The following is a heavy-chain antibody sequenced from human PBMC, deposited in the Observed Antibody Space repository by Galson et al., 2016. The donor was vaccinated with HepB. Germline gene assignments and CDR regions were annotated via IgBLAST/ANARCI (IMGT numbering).Heavy chain of an antibody. CDR1: VYSFTSYA. V-gene: IGHV1-3*01. J-gene: IGHJ4*02. CDR3: ARVHYDYWRGCFGPVDH. Sequence: SVKVSCKAFVYSFTSYALHWVRQAPGQGLEWMGWINAGTGETKYSQKFQGRVTITRDTSARTTSMVPSSLTSEDTAAYYCARVHYDYWRGCFGPVDHWGQGTLVTVSS. CDR2: INAGTGET. D-gene: IGHD3-3*01.